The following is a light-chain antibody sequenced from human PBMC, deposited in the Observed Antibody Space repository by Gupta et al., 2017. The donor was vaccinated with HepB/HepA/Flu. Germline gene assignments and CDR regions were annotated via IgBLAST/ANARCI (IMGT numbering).Light chain of an antibody. Sequence: QSVLTQPPSASGTPGQRVTISCSGSSSNIGTNYVYWYKQLPGTAPQLLIYKTNQRPSWVPDRFSGSKSATSASLAIXGXRSEDEXDYYCAAWDDSVSGPVFGGGTKLTV. J-gene: IGLJ3*02. CDR1: SSNIGTNY. V-gene: IGLV1-47*01. CDR2: KTN. CDR3: AAWDDSVSGPV.